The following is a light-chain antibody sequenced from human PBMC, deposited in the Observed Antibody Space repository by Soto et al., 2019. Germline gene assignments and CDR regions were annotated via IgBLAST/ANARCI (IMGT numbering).Light chain of an antibody. CDR2: GAS. Sequence: EIELTQSPGTLSLYPGKRATLSCRASQSISSSYLAWYQQRPGQAPRLLIYGASSRATGIPDRFSGSGSGTEFTLTISRLEPEDVAVYYCQQYGSSSWTFGQGTKVDI. CDR3: QQYGSSSWT. J-gene: IGKJ1*01. CDR1: QSISSSY. V-gene: IGKV3-20*01.